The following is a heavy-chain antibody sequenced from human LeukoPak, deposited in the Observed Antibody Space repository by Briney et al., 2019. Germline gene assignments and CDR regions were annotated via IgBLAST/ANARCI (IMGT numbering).Heavy chain of an antibody. CDR2: IYYSGST. CDR1: GGSISSGGYS. V-gene: IGHV4-30-4*07. Sequence: MSSETLSLTCAVSGGSISSGGYSWSWIRQPPGKGLEWIGYIYYSGSTYYNPSLKSRVTISVDTSKNQFSLKLSSVTAADTAVYYCARERIAVAGAEYFQHWGQGTLVTVSS. J-gene: IGHJ1*01. CDR3: ARERIAVAGAEYFQH. D-gene: IGHD6-19*01.